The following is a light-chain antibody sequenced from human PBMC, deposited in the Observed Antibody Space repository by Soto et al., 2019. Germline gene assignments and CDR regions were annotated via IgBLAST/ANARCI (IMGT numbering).Light chain of an antibody. CDR3: QSYYSSLSGYV. CDR2: GNS. J-gene: IGLJ1*01. V-gene: IGLV1-40*01. CDR1: SSNIGAGYD. Sequence: QSVLTQPPSVSGAPGQRVTISCTGSSSNIGAGYDVHWYQQLPGTAPKLLIYGNSNRPSGVPDRFSGSKSGTSASLAITGLHAEYEADYYCQSYYSSLSGYVFGTGTKVTVL.